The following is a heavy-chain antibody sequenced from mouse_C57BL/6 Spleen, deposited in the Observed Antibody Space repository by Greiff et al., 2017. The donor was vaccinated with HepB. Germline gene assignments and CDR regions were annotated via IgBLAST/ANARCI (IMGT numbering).Heavy chain of an antibody. V-gene: IGHV1-52*01. CDR1: GYTFTSYW. CDR2: IDPSVSET. D-gene: IGHD2-1*01. CDR3: AIYYGNYGFAY. Sequence: QVQLQQPGAELVRPGSSVKLSCKASGYTFTSYWMHWVKQRPIQGLEWIGNIDPSVSETHYNQKFKDKATLTVDKSSSTAYMQLSSLTSEDSAVYYCAIYYGNYGFAYWGQGTLVTVSA. J-gene: IGHJ3*01.